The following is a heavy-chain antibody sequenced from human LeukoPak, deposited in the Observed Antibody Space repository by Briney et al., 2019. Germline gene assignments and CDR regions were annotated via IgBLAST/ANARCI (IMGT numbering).Heavy chain of an antibody. Sequence: SETLSLTCEVSGYSINKGYYWAWIRQPPGKGLEWISNVYHTGSTYYNPSLQSRPTISVDTSKNHFSLKLTSVTAADTAVYYCARVLPGYSAGWSGYFDYWGQGTLVTVSS. D-gene: IGHD6-19*01. CDR3: ARVLPGYSAGWSGYFDY. CDR2: VYHTGST. V-gene: IGHV4-38-2*01. CDR1: GYSINKGYY. J-gene: IGHJ4*02.